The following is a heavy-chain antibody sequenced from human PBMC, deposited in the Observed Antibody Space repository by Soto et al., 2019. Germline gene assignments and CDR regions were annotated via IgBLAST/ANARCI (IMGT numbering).Heavy chain of an antibody. J-gene: IGHJ6*02. Sequence: SQTLSLTCVISGDIVTGNTAGWNWIRPSPSRGLEWLGRTYYRSKWYYDYAGSVKGRMTINPDTSRNQFSLQLNSVSPEDKAVYYCDSGRLGRGAAYVDVWGQGTMVIVSS. D-gene: IGHD3-16*01. CDR1: GDIVTGNTAG. CDR3: DSGRLGRGAAYVDV. V-gene: IGHV6-1*01. CDR2: TYYRSKWYY.